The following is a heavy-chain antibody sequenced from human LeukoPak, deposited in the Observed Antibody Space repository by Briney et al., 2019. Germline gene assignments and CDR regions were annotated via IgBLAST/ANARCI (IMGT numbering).Heavy chain of an antibody. D-gene: IGHD6-19*01. CDR1: GYTFTSYG. J-gene: IGHJ5*02. Sequence: ASVKVSCKACGYTFTSYGISWVRQAPGQGLEWMGWISAYNGNTNYAQELQGRVSMTTDTSTSTAYLELRSLRSDDTAVYYCARGGGLVPGTWFDPWGQGTLVTVSS. CDR2: ISAYNGNT. CDR3: ARGGGLVPGTWFDP. V-gene: IGHV1-18*01.